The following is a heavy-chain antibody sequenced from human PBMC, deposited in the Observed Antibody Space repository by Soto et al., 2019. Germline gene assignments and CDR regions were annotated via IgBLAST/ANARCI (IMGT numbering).Heavy chain of an antibody. CDR1: GDSISSGGYY. V-gene: IGHV4-31*03. J-gene: IGHJ3*02. CDR3: ARGMEKYESSGNI. CDR2: IYYTGST. D-gene: IGHD3-22*01. Sequence: PSETLSLTCTVSGDSISSGGYYWSWIRQHPEKGLEWIGYIYYTGSTFYNPSLKSRVTISVDTSNNEFSLRLSSVTAADTAVYYCARGMEKYESSGNIWGQGTMVTVSS.